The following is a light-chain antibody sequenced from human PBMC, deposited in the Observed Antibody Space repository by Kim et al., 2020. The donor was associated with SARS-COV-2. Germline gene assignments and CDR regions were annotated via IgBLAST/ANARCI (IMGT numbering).Light chain of an antibody. CDR2: QDS. Sequence: GSPGQTSSITCSGDKLWDKYAGWYQQKPGQSPVLGIYQDSKRPSGIPERFSGSNSGNTATLTISGTQAMDEADYYCQAWDSSIVVFGGGTQLTVL. CDR3: QAWDSSIVV. J-gene: IGLJ2*01. V-gene: IGLV3-1*01. CDR1: KLWDKY.